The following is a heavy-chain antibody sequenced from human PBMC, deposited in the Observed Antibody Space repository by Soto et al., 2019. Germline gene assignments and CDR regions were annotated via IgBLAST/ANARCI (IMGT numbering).Heavy chain of an antibody. Sequence: SVKVSCKAAGYTFTSYDINWVRQATGQGLEWMGWMNPNSGNTGYAQKFQGRVTMTRNTSISTAYMELSSLRSEDTAVYYCARESLAAGGGNPPGGMDFWGQGTSVTVS. CDR3: ARESLAAGGGNPPGGMDF. J-gene: IGHJ6*02. V-gene: IGHV1-8*01. D-gene: IGHD6-13*01. CDR1: GYTFTSYD. CDR2: MNPNSGNT.